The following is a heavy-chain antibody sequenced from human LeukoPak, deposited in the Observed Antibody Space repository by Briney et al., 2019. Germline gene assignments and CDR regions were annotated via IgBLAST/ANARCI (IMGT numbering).Heavy chain of an antibody. V-gene: IGHV1-24*01. CDR3: ARVPPRLGYCSGGSCLGYYYYMDV. CDR1: GYTLTELS. D-gene: IGHD2-15*01. Sequence: ASVKVSCKVSGYTLTELSMHWVRQAPGKALEWMGGFDPEDGETIYAQKFQGRVTMTEDTSTDTAYMELSSLRSEDTAVYYCARVPPRLGYCSGGSCLGYYYYMDVWGKGTTVTISS. J-gene: IGHJ6*03. CDR2: FDPEDGET.